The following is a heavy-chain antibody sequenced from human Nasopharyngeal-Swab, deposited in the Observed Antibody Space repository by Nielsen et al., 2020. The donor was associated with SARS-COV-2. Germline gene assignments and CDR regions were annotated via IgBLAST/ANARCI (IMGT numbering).Heavy chain of an antibody. V-gene: IGHV2-26*01. D-gene: IGHD2-2*01. Sequence: SGPTLVKPTETLTLTCTVSGFSLTTDTTGVTWIRQPPGKALEWLAVTFSHDEKSYSASLKSRLTISKDTSKSQVVLTMANMDPVDTATYYCARLGCTSISCHIDHWGQGTLVTVSS. J-gene: IGHJ4*02. CDR3: ARLGCTSISCHIDH. CDR2: TFSHDEK. CDR1: GFSLTTDTTG.